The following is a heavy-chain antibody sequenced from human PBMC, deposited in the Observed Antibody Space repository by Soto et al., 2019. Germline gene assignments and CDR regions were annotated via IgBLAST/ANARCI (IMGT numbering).Heavy chain of an antibody. CDR3: ASRGERYYDSSGYPPRYGMDV. V-gene: IGHV3-53*01. D-gene: IGHD3-22*01. CDR1: GFTVSSNY. Sequence: GGSLRLSCAASGFTVSSNYMSWVRQAPGKGLEWVSVIYSGGSTYYADSVKGRFTISRDNSKNTLYLQMNSLRAEDTAVYYCASRGERYYDSSGYPPRYGMDVWGKGTTVTVSS. CDR2: IYSGGST. J-gene: IGHJ6*04.